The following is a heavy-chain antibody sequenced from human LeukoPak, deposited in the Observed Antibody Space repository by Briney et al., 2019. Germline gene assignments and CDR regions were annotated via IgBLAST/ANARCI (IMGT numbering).Heavy chain of an antibody. CDR2: IYYSGST. Sequence: SETLSLTCTVSGGSISSYYWSWIRQPPGKGLEWIGYIYYSGSTNCNPSVKSRVAMSVDTSKKQFSLKLSSLTAADTAVYYCATPERGYSGYDFGSWGQGTLVTVSS. D-gene: IGHD5-12*01. J-gene: IGHJ4*02. CDR3: ATPERGYSGYDFGS. CDR1: GGSISSYY. V-gene: IGHV4-59*01.